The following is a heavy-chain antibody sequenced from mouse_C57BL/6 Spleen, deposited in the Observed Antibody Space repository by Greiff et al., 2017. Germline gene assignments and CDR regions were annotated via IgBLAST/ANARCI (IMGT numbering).Heavy chain of an antibody. D-gene: IGHD1-1*01. Sequence: EVKLMESGGGLVKPGGSLKLSCAASGFTFSSYAMSWVRQTPEKRLEWVATISDGGSYTYYPDNVKGRFTISRDNDKNNLYLQMSHLKSEDTAMYYCARDRDNYGSSYWYFDVWGTGTTVTVSS. CDR1: GFTFSSYA. J-gene: IGHJ1*03. V-gene: IGHV5-4*01. CDR2: ISDGGSYT. CDR3: ARDRDNYGSSYWYFDV.